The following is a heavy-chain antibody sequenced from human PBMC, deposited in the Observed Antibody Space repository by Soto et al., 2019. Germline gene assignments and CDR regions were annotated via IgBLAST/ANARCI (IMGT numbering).Heavy chain of an antibody. CDR3: VRVFASNTFDL. D-gene: IGHD3-3*01. Sequence: LRLSCAASGFTFSSYGMHWVRQAPGKGLEWVAVIWSDGSNSGSVIHDADSVKGRFTISRDNAKNSLSLQMNSLRDEDTALYYCVRVFASNTFDLWGQGTVVTVSS. J-gene: IGHJ3*01. CDR2: IWSDGSNSGSVI. V-gene: IGHV3-33*01. CDR1: GFTFSSYG.